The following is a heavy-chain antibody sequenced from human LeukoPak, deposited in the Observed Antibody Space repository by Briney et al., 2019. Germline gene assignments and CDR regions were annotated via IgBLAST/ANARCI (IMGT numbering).Heavy chain of an antibody. D-gene: IGHD5-18*01. V-gene: IGHV3-74*01. CDR3: ARGPVGYSYGIAPFDY. J-gene: IGHJ4*02. Sequence: GGSLRLSCAASGFTFSSYWMHWVRQAPGKGLVWVSRINSDGSSTSYADSVKGRFTISRDNAKNTLYLQMNSLRAEDTAVYYCARGPVGYSYGIAPFDYWGQGTLVTVSS. CDR2: INSDGSST. CDR1: GFTFSSYW.